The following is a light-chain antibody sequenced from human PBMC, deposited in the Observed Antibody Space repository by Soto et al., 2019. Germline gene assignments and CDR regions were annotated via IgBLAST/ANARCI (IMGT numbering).Light chain of an antibody. J-gene: IGKJ4*01. V-gene: IGKV2-24*01. Sequence: DIVMTQTPLSSPVTLGQPASISCRSSQSLVHSDGNTYLSWLQQRQGQPPRLLNYKISNRCSGVTDRFSGSGAGTDFTLKISSVEAAEFEVSYCRKATQFISFGGGTKVEIK. CDR1: QSLVHSDGNTY. CDR2: KIS. CDR3: RKATQFIS.